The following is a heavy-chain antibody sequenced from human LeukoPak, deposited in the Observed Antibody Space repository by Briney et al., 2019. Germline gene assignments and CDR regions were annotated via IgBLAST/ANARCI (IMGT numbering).Heavy chain of an antibody. J-gene: IGHJ2*01. CDR2: MYTSGST. Sequence: SETLSLACTVSGGSISSGSYYWSWIRQPAGQGLEYIGRMYTSGSTNYNPSLKSRVTISVDTSKNQFSLKLSSVTAADTTVYYCARGYDGSGYYYRNWYFDLWGRGTLVTVSS. CDR3: ARGYDGSGYYYRNWYFDL. CDR1: GGSISSGSYY. V-gene: IGHV4-61*02. D-gene: IGHD3-22*01.